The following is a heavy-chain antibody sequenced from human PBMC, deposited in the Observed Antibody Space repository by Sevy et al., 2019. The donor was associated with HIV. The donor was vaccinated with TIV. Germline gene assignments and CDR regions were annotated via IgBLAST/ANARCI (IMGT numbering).Heavy chain of an antibody. J-gene: IGHJ5*02. Sequence: SETLSLTCAVYGGSFSGYYWSWIRQPPGKGLEWIGEINHSGNTNYNPSLRSRVTISVDTSKNQFSLKLSSVTAADTAVYYCARYRLQQWQWFNPWGQGTLVTVSS. V-gene: IGHV4-34*01. CDR3: ARYRLQQWQWFNP. CDR2: INHSGNT. CDR1: GGSFSGYY. D-gene: IGHD6-19*01.